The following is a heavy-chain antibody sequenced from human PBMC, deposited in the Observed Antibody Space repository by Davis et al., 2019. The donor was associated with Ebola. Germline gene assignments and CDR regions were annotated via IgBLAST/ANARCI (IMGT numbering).Heavy chain of an antibody. J-gene: IGHJ4*02. CDR2: ISSSSSTI. CDR1: GFTFSSYS. V-gene: IGHV3-48*01. CDR3: AKDPRGLQQPY. Sequence: GESLKISCAASGFTFSSYSMNWVRQVPGKGLEWVSYISSSSSTIYYADSVKGRFTISRDNSKNTLYLQMNSLRAEDTAVYYCAKDPRGLQQPYWGQGTLVTVSS. D-gene: IGHD5-24*01.